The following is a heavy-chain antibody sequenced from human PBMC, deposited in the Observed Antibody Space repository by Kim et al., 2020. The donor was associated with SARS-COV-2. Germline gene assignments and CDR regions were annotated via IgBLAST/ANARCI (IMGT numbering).Heavy chain of an antibody. CDR3: ARERYSNYIHYYYGMDV. J-gene: IGHJ6*02. D-gene: IGHD4-4*01. Sequence: ASVKVSCKASGYTFTGYYMHWVRQAPGQGLEWMGWINPNSGGTNYAQKFQGWVTMTRDTSISTAYMELSRLRSDDTAVYYCARERYSNYIHYYYGMDVWGQGTTVTVSS. CDR2: INPNSGGT. V-gene: IGHV1-2*04. CDR1: GYTFTGYY.